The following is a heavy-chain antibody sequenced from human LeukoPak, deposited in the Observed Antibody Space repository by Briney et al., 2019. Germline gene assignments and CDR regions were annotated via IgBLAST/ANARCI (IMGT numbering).Heavy chain of an antibody. Sequence: GGSLRLSCAASGFTFSSYWRHWVRQVPGKGLVWVSRINSDGSSTSYADSVKGRFTISRDNAKNTLYVQMNSLRAEDTAVYYCSTGSGHAFDIWGRGTMVTVSS. CDR1: GFTFSSYW. CDR2: INSDGSST. D-gene: IGHD3-10*01. J-gene: IGHJ3*02. V-gene: IGHV3-74*01. CDR3: STGSGHAFDI.